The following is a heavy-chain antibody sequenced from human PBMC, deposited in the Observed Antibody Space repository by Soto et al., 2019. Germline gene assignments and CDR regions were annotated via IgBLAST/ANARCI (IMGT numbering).Heavy chain of an antibody. D-gene: IGHD1-26*01. Sequence: GVSLRLSCAASGFGFSYAWLNWVRQAPGKGLEWVGRIKSKTDGGTTDYAAPVKGRFTISRDDSKNTLYLQMNSLKTEDTAVYYCITVPFNFVGPDYWGQGALVTVSS. J-gene: IGHJ4*02. V-gene: IGHV3-15*07. CDR3: ITVPFNFVGPDY. CDR2: IKSKTDGGTT. CDR1: GFGFSYAW.